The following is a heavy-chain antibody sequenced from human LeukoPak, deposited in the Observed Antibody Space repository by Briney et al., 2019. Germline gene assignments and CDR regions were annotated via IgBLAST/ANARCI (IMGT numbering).Heavy chain of an antibody. J-gene: IGHJ6*02. D-gene: IGHD3-16*01. CDR3: ARGARAYLREVYYYGMDV. V-gene: IGHV3-30-3*01. CDR1: GFTFSSYA. CDR2: ISYDGSNK. Sequence: GGSLRLSCAASGFTFSSYAMHWVRQAPGKGLEWVAVISYDGSNKYYADSVKGRFTIPRDNSKNTLYLQMNSLRAEDTAVYYCARGARAYLREVYYYGMDVWGQGTTDTVSS.